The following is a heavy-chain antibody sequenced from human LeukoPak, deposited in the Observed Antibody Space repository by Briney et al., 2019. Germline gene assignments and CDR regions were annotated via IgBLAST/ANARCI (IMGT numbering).Heavy chain of an antibody. CDR2: ISGSGGNT. CDR3: SKDPPLYYYDSSGQKPY. D-gene: IGHD3-22*01. J-gene: IGHJ4*02. CDR1: GFTFSSYA. Sequence: PGGSLRLSCAASGFTFSSYAMSWVRQAPGKGLEWVSAISGSGGNTYYADSVKGRFTISRDNSKNTLYLQMNSLRAEDTAVYYCSKDPPLYYYDSSGQKPYWGQGTLVTVSS. V-gene: IGHV3-23*01.